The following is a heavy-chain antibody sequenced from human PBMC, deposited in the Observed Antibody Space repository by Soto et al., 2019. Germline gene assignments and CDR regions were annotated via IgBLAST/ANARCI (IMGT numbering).Heavy chain of an antibody. V-gene: IGHV3-23*01. CDR3: AKALPRSDAFDI. Sequence: GGSLRLSGAASVFTCSSYAMSWVRQAPGKGLEWVSAISGSGGSTYYADSVKGRFTISRDNSKNTLYLQMNSLRAEDTAVYYCAKALPRSDAFDIWGQGTMVTVSS. J-gene: IGHJ3*02. CDR1: VFTCSSYA. CDR2: ISGSGGST.